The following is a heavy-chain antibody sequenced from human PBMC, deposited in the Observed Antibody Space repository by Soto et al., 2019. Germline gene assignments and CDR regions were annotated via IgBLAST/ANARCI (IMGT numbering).Heavy chain of an antibody. CDR1: GGTFSSYP. D-gene: IGHD6-19*01. CDR2: IIPIFGTT. Sequence: SVNVSCKASGGTFSSYPLSWVRQAPGQGLEWMGGIIPIFGTTKYAQKFQGRVTIIADESTTTAYMELSSLRSEDTAVYYCAMIDYSSGSDYWGQGTLVTVSS. J-gene: IGHJ4*02. V-gene: IGHV1-69*13. CDR3: AMIDYSSGSDY.